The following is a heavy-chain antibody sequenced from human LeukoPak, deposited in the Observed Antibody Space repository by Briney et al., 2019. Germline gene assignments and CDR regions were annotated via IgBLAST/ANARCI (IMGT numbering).Heavy chain of an antibody. V-gene: IGHV4-59*01. CDR1: GGSISSYY. Sequence: SSETLSLTCTVSGGSISSYYCSWIRQPPGKGLEWIGYIYYSGSTNYNPSLKSRVTISVDTSKNQFSLKLSSVTAADTAVYYCARYGWGSESGAYYFDYWGQGTLVTVSS. CDR2: IYYSGST. D-gene: IGHD6-19*01. CDR3: ARYGWGSESGAYYFDY. J-gene: IGHJ4*02.